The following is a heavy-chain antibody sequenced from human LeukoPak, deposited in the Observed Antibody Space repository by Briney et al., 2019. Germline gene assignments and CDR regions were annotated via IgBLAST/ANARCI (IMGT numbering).Heavy chain of an antibody. D-gene: IGHD3-22*01. J-gene: IGHJ3*02. Sequence: PGGSLRLSCAASGFTFSDYYMSWIRQAPGKGLEWVSYISSSGSTIYYADSVKGRFTISRDNAKNSLYLQMNSLRAEDTAVYYCARSGPSMIVDAFDIWGQGTMVTVSS. V-gene: IGHV3-11*04. CDR3: ARSGPSMIVDAFDI. CDR2: ISSSGSTI. CDR1: GFTFSDYY.